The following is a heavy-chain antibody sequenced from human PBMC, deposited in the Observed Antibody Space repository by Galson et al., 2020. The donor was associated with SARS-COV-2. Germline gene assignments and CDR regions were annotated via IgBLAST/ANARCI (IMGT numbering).Heavy chain of an antibody. Sequence: QAGGSLRLSCAASGFTFSSYWMHWVRQAPGKGLVWVSRINSDGSSTSYADSVKGRFTISRDNAKNTLYLQMNSLRAEDTAVYYCARDVYGSGSYLYYYYYGMDVWGQGTTVTVSS. J-gene: IGHJ6*02. CDR2: INSDGSST. CDR3: ARDVYGSGSYLYYYYYGMDV. CDR1: GFTFSSYW. D-gene: IGHD3-10*01. V-gene: IGHV3-74*01.